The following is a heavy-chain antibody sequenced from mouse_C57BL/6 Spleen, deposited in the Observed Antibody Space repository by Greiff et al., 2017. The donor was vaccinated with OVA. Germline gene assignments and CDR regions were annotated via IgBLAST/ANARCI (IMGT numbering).Heavy chain of an antibody. CDR2: INPNYGTT. CDR1: GYSFTDYN. Sequence: VHVKQSGPELVKPGASVKISCKASGYSFTDYNVNWVKQSNGKSLEWIGVINPNYGTTSYNQKFKGKATLTVDQSSSTAYMQLNSLTSEDSAVYDCARQGYYGYDWFAYWGQGTLVTVSA. V-gene: IGHV1-39*01. CDR3: ARQGYYGYDWFAY. J-gene: IGHJ3*01. D-gene: IGHD2-2*01.